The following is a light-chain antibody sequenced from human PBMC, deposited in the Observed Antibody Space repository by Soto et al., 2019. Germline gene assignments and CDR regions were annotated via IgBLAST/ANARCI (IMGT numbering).Light chain of an antibody. Sequence: RASQFVSSRSLAWYQQKLGHAPRLLIYGASNRATGIPGRFSASGSGTDFTLTITPLEPEDFAVYFCQQYANSPITFGQGTRLEIK. V-gene: IGKV3-20*01. CDR3: QQYANSPIT. J-gene: IGKJ5*01. CDR2: GAS. CDR1: QFVSSRS.